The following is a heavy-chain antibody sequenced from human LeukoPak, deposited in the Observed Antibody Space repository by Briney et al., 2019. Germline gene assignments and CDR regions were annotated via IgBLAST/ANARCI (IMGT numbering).Heavy chain of an antibody. J-gene: IGHJ6*02. CDR2: INSDGSST. Sequence: PGGSLRLSCAASGFTFSSYWMHWVRQAPGKGLVWVSRINSDGSSTSYADSVKGRFTISRDNAKNTLYLQMNSLRAEDTPVYYCARDRQSYGDYLNYYYGMDVWGQGTTVTVSS. V-gene: IGHV3-74*01. CDR3: ARDRQSYGDYLNYYYGMDV. D-gene: IGHD4-17*01. CDR1: GFTFSSYW.